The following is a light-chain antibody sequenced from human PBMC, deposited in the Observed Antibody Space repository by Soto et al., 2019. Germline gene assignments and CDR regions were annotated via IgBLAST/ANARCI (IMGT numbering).Light chain of an antibody. CDR2: GAS. CDR3: QQYNNWPLT. CDR1: QSVSSN. Sequence: EIVMTQSPATLSVSTGERATLSCRASQSVSSNSAWYQQQPGQAPRLLIYGASTRATSIPARCSGSGSGTEFTLIISSLQSEDFAVYYCQQYNNWPLTFGGGTKVEIK. V-gene: IGKV3D-15*01. J-gene: IGKJ4*01.